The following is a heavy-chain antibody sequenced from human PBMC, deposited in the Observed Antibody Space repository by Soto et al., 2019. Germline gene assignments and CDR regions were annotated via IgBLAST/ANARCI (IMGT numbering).Heavy chain of an antibody. CDR2: IIPIFGTA. CDR3: AAGGTRWLQSPLDY. J-gene: IGHJ4*02. Sequence: SVKVSCKASGCTFSSYAISCVRQAPGQGLEWMGGIIPIFGTANYVQKFQGRVTMTEDTSSDTAYMELSGLRSEDTAVYYCAAGGTRWLQSPLDYWGQGTLVTVSS. V-gene: IGHV1-69*06. D-gene: IGHD1-1*01. CDR1: GCTFSSYA.